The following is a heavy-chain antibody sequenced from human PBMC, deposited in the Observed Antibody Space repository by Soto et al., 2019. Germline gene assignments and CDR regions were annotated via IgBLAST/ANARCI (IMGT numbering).Heavy chain of an antibody. Sequence: GGSLRLSCAASGFTFSSYWMSWVRQAPGKGLEWVANIKQDGSEKYYVDSVKGRFTISRDNAKNTLYLQVNSLRAEDTAVYYCAKGYCTNGVCFFDYWGQGTLVTVSS. J-gene: IGHJ4*02. CDR1: GFTFSSYW. D-gene: IGHD2-8*01. CDR2: IKQDGSEK. V-gene: IGHV3-7*03. CDR3: AKGYCTNGVCFFDY.